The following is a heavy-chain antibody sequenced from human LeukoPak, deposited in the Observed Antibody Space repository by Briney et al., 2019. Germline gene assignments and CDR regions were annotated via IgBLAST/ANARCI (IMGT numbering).Heavy chain of an antibody. V-gene: IGHV3-11*01. J-gene: IGHJ4*02. CDR3: AKESSEIVVVNHFDY. CDR2: IGSSTSSI. D-gene: IGHD2-2*01. Sequence: GGSLRLSCAASGFTFSDYYMSWIRQAPGKGLEWISCIGSSTSSIFYADSVRGRFTISRDNSKNTLYLQMNSLRAEDTAVYYCAKESSEIVVVNHFDYWGQGTLVTVSS. CDR1: GFTFSDYY.